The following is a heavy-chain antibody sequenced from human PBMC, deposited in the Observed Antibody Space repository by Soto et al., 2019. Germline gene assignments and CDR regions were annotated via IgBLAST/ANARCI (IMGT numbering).Heavy chain of an antibody. Sequence: GGSLRLSCAASGFTFSSYAMHWVRQAPGKGLEWVAVISYDGSNKYYADSVKGRFTISRDNSKNTLHLQMNSLRAEDTAVYYCAREGVGDGYNDAFDIWGQGTMVTVSS. CDR1: GFTFSSYA. J-gene: IGHJ3*02. D-gene: IGHD5-12*01. CDR2: ISYDGSNK. CDR3: AREGVGDGYNDAFDI. V-gene: IGHV3-30-3*01.